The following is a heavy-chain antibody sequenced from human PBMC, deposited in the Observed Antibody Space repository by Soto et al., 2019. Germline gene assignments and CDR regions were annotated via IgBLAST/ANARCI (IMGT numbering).Heavy chain of an antibody. CDR2: INAGNGNT. Sequence: ASVKVSCKASGYTFTSYAMHWVRQAPGQRLEWMGWINAGNGNTKYSQKFQGRFTISRDDSKNTAYLQMNSLKTEDTAVYYCTILYRNSPSSPLWWGQGSLVTVSS. CDR1: GYTFTSYA. V-gene: IGHV1-3*01. CDR3: TILYRNSPSSPLW. D-gene: IGHD6-6*01. J-gene: IGHJ4*02.